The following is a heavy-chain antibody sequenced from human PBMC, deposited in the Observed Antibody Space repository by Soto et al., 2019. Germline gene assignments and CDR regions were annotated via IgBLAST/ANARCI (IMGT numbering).Heavy chain of an antibody. Sequence: QVQLQESGPGLVKPSGTLSLTCTVSGASISAGHWWSCVRQSPGKGLEWIGEIYQTGTTDYNPSLKSRVFISVDNSKNQFSLNLRSVTAAATALYYCARDRGTTMTGDAFDVWGRGIMVTVSS. V-gene: IGHV4-4*02. CDR3: ARDRGTTMTGDAFDV. J-gene: IGHJ3*01. CDR2: IYQTGTT. CDR1: GASISAGHW. D-gene: IGHD3-16*01.